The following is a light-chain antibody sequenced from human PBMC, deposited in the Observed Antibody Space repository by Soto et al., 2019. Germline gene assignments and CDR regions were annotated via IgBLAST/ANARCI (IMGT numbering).Light chain of an antibody. Sequence: AIRMTPSPSSFSASTGDRVTITCRASQGISSYLAWYQQKPGKAPKLLIYAASTLQSGVPSRFSGSGSGTDFTLTLSCLQSEDFATYYCQQYYSYPHTFGQGNKLEIK. J-gene: IGKJ2*01. V-gene: IGKV1-8*01. CDR1: QGISSY. CDR3: QQYYSYPHT. CDR2: AAS.